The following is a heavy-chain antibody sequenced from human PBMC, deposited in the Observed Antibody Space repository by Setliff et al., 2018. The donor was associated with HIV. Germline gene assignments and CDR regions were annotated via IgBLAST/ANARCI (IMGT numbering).Heavy chain of an antibody. Sequence: PSETLSLTCTVSGVSVSSGGYYWSWIRQHPGKGLEWIGYVYYTGTTYFNPSLKSRITISVDTSKNQFSLKLGFVTAADTAVYYCARGESTTWDLAEYFQHWGHGTLVTVPS. D-gene: IGHD2-2*01. CDR3: ARGESTTWDLAEYFQH. V-gene: IGHV4-31*03. CDR1: GVSVSSGGYY. J-gene: IGHJ1*01. CDR2: VYYTGTT.